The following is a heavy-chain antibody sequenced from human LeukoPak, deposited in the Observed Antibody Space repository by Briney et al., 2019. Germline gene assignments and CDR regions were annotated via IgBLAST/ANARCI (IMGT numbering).Heavy chain of an antibody. CDR3: ARGTATMSLSDY. J-gene: IGHJ4*02. D-gene: IGHD5-12*01. V-gene: IGHV4-38-2*01. CDR2: NYHSGSI. Sequence: SETLSLTCAVSGYSISSGYYWGWMRQPPGKGLEWIGSNYHSGSIYYNPSLKSRVTISVDTSKNQFSLKLSSVTAADTAVYYCARGTATMSLSDYWGQGTLVTVSS. CDR1: GYSISSGYY.